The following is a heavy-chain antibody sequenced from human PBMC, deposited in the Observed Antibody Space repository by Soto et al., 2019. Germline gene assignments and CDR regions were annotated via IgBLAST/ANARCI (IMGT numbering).Heavy chain of an antibody. CDR3: VRVKRITMVRGADNWFDP. J-gene: IGHJ5*02. D-gene: IGHD3-10*01. CDR2: TYYSGST. V-gene: IGHV4-30-4*01. CDR1: GGSISSGDYY. Sequence: QVQLQESGPGLVKPSQTLSLTCTVSGGSISSGDYYWSWIRQPPGKGLEWIGYTYYSGSTYYNPSLKSRVTISVDTSKNQFSLKLSSVTAADTAVYYCVRVKRITMVRGADNWFDPWGQGTLVTVSS.